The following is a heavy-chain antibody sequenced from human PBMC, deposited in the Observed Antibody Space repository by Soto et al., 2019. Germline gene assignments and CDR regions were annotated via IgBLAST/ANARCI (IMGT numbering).Heavy chain of an antibody. CDR2: ISISNTYK. D-gene: IGHD3-3*01. V-gene: IGHV3-21*01. Sequence: PGGSLRLSCAASGFTFNNYNINWVRQAPGKGLEWVSSISISNTYKYNGDSVKGRFTISRDNAKNSLFLQMNSLTAADTAVYYCGASGPKYYGMDVWGQGTTVTVSS. CDR1: GFTFNNYN. CDR3: GASGPKYYGMDV. J-gene: IGHJ6*02.